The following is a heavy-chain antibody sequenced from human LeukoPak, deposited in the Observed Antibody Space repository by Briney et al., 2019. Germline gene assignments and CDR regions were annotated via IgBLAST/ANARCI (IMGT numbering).Heavy chain of an antibody. CDR2: IYYSGST. J-gene: IGHJ5*02. CDR1: GGSISSSSNY. Sequence: SETLSLTCTVSGGSISSSSNYWGWIRQPPGKGLEWIGSIYYSGSTYYNPSLKSQVTISVDTSKNQFSLKLSSVTAADTAVYYCARLVLIRGWFDPWGQGTLVTVSS. D-gene: IGHD2-8*01. CDR3: ARLVLIRGWFDP. V-gene: IGHV4-39*01.